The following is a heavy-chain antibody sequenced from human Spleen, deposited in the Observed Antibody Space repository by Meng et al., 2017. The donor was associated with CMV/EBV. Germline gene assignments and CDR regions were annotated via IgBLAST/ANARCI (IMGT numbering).Heavy chain of an antibody. V-gene: IGHV5-51*01. D-gene: IGHD2-15*01. Sequence: GESLKISCKGSGYSFTSYWIGWVRQMPGKGLEWMGIIYPGDSDTRYSPSFQGQVTISADKSISTAYLQWSSLKASDTAMYYCARQREVVAAPDLYDAFDIWGQGTMVTVSS. CDR3: ARQREVVAAPDLYDAFDI. J-gene: IGHJ3*02. CDR1: GYSFTSYW. CDR2: IYPGDSDT.